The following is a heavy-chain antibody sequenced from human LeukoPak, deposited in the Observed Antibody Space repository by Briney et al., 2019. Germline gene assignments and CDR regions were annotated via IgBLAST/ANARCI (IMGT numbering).Heavy chain of an antibody. J-gene: IGHJ4*02. V-gene: IGHV3-74*01. CDR3: VSFYETN. CDR1: GNYW. CDR2: VNSDGSWT. Sequence: GGSLRLSCAASGNYWMHWVRQAPGKGLVWVSHVNSDGSWTSHADSVKGRFTISKDNAKNTVYLQMNNLRTEDAAVYYCVSFYETNWGRGTLVTVSS. D-gene: IGHD2-2*01.